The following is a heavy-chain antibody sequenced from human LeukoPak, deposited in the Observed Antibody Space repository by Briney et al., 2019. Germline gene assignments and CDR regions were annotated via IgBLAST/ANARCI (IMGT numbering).Heavy chain of an antibody. D-gene: IGHD2-21*02. J-gene: IGHJ4*02. CDR2: INSDGSST. V-gene: IGHV3-74*01. CDR3: VVAYCGGDCSH. CDR1: GFTFSSYA. Sequence: PGGSLRLSCAASGFTFSSYAMNWVRQAPGKGLVWVSRINSDGSSTSYADSVKGRFTISRDNAKNTVYLQMNSLRVEDTAVYYCVVAYCGGDCSHWGQGTLVTVSS.